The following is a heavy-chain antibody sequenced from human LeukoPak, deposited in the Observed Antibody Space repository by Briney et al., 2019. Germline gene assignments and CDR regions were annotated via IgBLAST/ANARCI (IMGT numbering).Heavy chain of an antibody. CDR2: IYYSGST. CDR1: GGSINNHY. CDR3: ARDRDVGTYYYYGLDV. V-gene: IGHV4-59*11. J-gene: IGHJ6*02. Sequence: SETLSLSCTVSGGSINNHYWSWIRQPPGKGLEWIGYIYYSGSTNYNPPFKSRATISVDTSKNQFSLKLTSVTAADTAVYYCARDRDVGTYYYYGLDVWGQGTTVTVSS. D-gene: IGHD1-26*01.